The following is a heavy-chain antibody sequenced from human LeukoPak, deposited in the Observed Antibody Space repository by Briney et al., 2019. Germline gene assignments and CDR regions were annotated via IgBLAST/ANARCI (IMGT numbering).Heavy chain of an antibody. CDR2: IYYTGST. CDR1: GGSITSGGSY. D-gene: IGHD2-15*01. J-gene: IGHJ4*02. Sequence: SETLSLTCTVSGGSITSGGSYWGWIRQHTGKGLEWIGYIYYTGSTNYNPSLKKRLSMSIDTSKSRVSLKLNSVTAADTAVYYCAGRVGKYPTYYFDFWGQGALVTVSS. CDR3: AGRVGKYPTYYFDF. V-gene: IGHV4-31*03.